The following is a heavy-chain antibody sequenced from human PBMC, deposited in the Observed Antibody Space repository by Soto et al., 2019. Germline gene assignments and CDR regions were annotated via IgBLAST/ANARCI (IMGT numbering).Heavy chain of an antibody. CDR2: ISSSSSYI. J-gene: IGHJ4*02. V-gene: IGHV3-21*01. CDR3: ARDWAAGTTGFDY. D-gene: IGHD6-13*01. CDR1: GFTFSSYS. Sequence: EVQLVESGGGLVKPGGSLRLSCAASGFTFSSYSMNWVRQAPGKGLEWVSSISSSSSYIYYADSVKGRFTISRDNAKNSLYLQMNSLRAEDTAVYYCARDWAAGTTGFDYWGQGTLVTVSS.